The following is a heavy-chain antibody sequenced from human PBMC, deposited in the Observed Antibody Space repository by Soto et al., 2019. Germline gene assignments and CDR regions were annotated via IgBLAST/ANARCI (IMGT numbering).Heavy chain of an antibody. Sequence: REYLRDCCAASGLTFSSNGMHWVRQPPGKGLEWVAVIWYDGNNKYYADSVKGRFTISRDNSKSTLYLEMNSLRAEDTAVYYCARDYSSGRDIYDYYGMDVWGQGT. V-gene: IGHV3-33*01. D-gene: IGHD6-19*01. J-gene: IGHJ6*02. CDR2: IWYDGNNK. CDR1: GLTFSSNG. CDR3: ARDYSSGRDIYDYYGMDV.